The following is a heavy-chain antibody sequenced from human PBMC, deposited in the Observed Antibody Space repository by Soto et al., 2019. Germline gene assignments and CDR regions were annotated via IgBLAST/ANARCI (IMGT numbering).Heavy chain of an antibody. Sequence: EAQLVESGGGLVQPGESLRLSCVASGFTFRIYWMDWVRQVPGKGLMWVSRIHSDGTNTVYADSVKGRFTISRDNAENTLYLQMNNLRAEDTAMYYGARDDDWPGEALDMWGQGTMVTVSS. D-gene: IGHD3-16*01. J-gene: IGHJ3*02. CDR1: GFTFRIYW. V-gene: IGHV3-74*01. CDR3: ARDDDWPGEALDM. CDR2: IHSDGTNT.